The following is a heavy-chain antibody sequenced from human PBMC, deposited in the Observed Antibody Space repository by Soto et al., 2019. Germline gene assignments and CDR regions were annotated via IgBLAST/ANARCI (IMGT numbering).Heavy chain of an antibody. CDR3: ARAPSGNYYFDS. CDR1: GFTVNNNY. CDR2: IYSGGSGGST. D-gene: IGHD1-26*01. Sequence: EVQLVESGGGLIQPGGSLRLSCAASGFTVNNNYMGWVRQAPGKGLEWVSVIYSGGSGGSTYYADSVKGRFTISRDNSKNTLYLQMNSLRAEDTAVFYCARAPSGNYYFDSWGQGTLVTVSS. V-gene: IGHV3-53*01. J-gene: IGHJ4*02.